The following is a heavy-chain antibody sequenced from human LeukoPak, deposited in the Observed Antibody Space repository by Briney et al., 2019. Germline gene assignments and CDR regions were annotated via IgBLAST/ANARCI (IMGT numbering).Heavy chain of an antibody. V-gene: IGHV4-59*01. Sequence: WETLSPPLTALGGSISSDSWSWIRQSPGKGLECIGFIYYYWSTNYNPSLRSRRARSVHPFKNQFHLKLSSVTAADTAVYYCARAPGGWGIPQFGLWGRRTRDSVST. CDR1: GGSISSDS. CDR2: IYYYWST. J-gene: IGHJ4*02. D-gene: IGHD3-16*01. CDR3: ARAPGGWGIPQFGL.